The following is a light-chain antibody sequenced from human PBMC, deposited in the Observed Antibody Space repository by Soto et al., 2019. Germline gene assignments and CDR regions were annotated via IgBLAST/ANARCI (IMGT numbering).Light chain of an antibody. J-gene: IGLJ1*01. V-gene: IGLV8-61*01. CDR2: STN. Sequence: QTVVTQEPSLSVSPGGTVTLTCGLNSGSVSTSYYPSWYQQTPGQAPRTLIYSTNTRSSGVPALFSGSILGNKAALTITGSQADDESDYFCVLYMGGGLYLFGPGTKVTVL. CDR3: VLYMGGGLYL. CDR1: SGSVSTSYY.